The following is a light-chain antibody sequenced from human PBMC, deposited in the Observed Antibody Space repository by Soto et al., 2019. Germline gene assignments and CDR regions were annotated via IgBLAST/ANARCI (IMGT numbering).Light chain of an antibody. V-gene: IGKV1-12*01. J-gene: IGKJ2*03. CDR3: QRANSPFS. CDR2: GAS. Sequence: DIQMTQSPSSFSSSVGDRVTITCRASHGVSSWLAWYQQKPGKAPRLLIYGASTLPSGVPSRFSGSGSGTDFPLTSSRLQAEDFATYYWQRANSPFSSGQGTKLEIK. CDR1: HGVSSW.